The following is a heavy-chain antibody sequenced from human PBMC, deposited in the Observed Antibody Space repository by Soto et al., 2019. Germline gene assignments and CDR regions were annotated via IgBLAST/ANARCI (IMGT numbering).Heavy chain of an antibody. CDR1: GYTFTSYD. CDR3: AKPYGSGSHPLSYPNWYFDL. Sequence: ASVKVSCKASGYTFTSYDINWVRQATGQGLEWMGWMNPNSGNTGYAQKFQGRVTMTRNTSISTAYMELSSLRAEDTAVYYCAKPYGSGSHPLSYPNWYFDLWGRGTLVTVSS. J-gene: IGHJ2*01. CDR2: MNPNSGNT. D-gene: IGHD3-10*01. V-gene: IGHV1-8*01.